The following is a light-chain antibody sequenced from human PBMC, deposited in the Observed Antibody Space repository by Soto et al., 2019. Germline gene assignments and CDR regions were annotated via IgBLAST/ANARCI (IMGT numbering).Light chain of an antibody. CDR3: CSYAGSSTFYV. V-gene: IGLV2-23*01. Sequence: QSVLTQPASVSGSPGQSITISCPGTSSDVGSYNLVSWYQQHPGKAPKLMIYEGSKRPSGVSNRFSGSKSGNTASLTISGLQAEDEADYYCCSYAGSSTFYVFGTGTRSPS. CDR2: EGS. J-gene: IGLJ1*01. CDR1: SSDVGSYNL.